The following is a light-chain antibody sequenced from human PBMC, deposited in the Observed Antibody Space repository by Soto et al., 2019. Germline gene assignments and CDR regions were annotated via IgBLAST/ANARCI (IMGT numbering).Light chain of an antibody. V-gene: IGLV2-14*03. J-gene: IGLJ1*01. CDR1: SSDIGSYNY. CDR2: DVT. Sequence: QSVLTQPASVSGPPGQSITISCTGTSSDIGSYNYISLYQHHPGKAPKLMIYDVTNRPSGVSNRFSASKSGNPASLTISGLQAEDEDDYYCSSYTASSTLVFGPGTKLPVL. CDR3: SSYTASSTLV.